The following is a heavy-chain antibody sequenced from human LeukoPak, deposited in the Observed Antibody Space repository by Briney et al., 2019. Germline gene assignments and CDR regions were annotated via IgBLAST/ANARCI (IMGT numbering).Heavy chain of an antibody. J-gene: IGHJ5*02. Sequence: GGSLRLSCAASGFTFDDYAMHWVRQAPGKGLEWVSGISWNSGSIGYADSVKGRFTISRDNAKNSLYLQMNSLRAEDTALYYCASSGASPWGQGTLVIVSS. V-gene: IGHV3-9*01. D-gene: IGHD2-15*01. CDR1: GFTFDDYA. CDR2: ISWNSGSI. CDR3: ASSGASP.